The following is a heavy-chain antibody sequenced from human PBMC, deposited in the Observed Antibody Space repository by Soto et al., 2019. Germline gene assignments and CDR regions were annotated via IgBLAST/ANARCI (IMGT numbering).Heavy chain of an antibody. CDR2: IYYSGST. CDR3: ARAYITMIVGNNWFDP. V-gene: IGHV4-31*03. J-gene: IGHJ5*02. Sequence: PSETLSLTCSVSRAFINSGGFYYSWIRQPPGKGLEWIGYIYYSGSTYYNPSLKSRVTISVDTSKNQFSLKLSSVTAAGTAVYYCARAYITMIVGNNWFDPWGQGTLVTVSS. CDR1: RAFINSGGFY. D-gene: IGHD3-22*01.